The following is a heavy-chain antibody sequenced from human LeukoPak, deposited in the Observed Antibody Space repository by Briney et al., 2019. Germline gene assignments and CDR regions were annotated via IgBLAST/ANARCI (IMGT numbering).Heavy chain of an antibody. D-gene: IGHD3-22*01. V-gene: IGHV3-49*04. CDR3: TRRYNYDSSGYYYVRDAFDI. Sequence: GGSLRLSCTASGFTFGDYVMSWVRQAPGKGLEWVGFIRRKAYGGTTKNAASVKGRFTISRDDSRSIAYLQMNSLKTEDTAVYYCTRRYNYDSSGYYYVRDAFDIWGQGTMVTVSS. CDR1: GFTFGDYV. J-gene: IGHJ3*02. CDR2: IRRKAYGGTT.